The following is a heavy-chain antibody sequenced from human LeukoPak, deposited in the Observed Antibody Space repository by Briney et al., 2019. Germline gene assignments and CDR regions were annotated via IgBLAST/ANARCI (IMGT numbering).Heavy chain of an antibody. D-gene: IGHD1-26*01. J-gene: IGHJ3*02. CDR3: AKDDTGIVGATAAAFDI. CDR2: IKQDGSEK. V-gene: IGHV3-7*01. Sequence: GGSLRLSCAASGFTFSSYWMSWVRQAPGKGLEWVANIKQDGSEKYYVDSVKGRFTISRDNAKNSLYLQMNSLRAEDTAVYYCAKDDTGIVGATAAAFDIWGQGTMVTVSS. CDR1: GFTFSSYW.